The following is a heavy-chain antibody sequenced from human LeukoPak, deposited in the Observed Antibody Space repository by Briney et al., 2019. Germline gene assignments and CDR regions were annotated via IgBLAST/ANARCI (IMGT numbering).Heavy chain of an antibody. V-gene: IGHV4-39*01. J-gene: IGHJ6*03. CDR2: IYYSGST. Sequence: SETLSLTCTVSGGSISSSSYYWGWIRQPPGKGLEWIGSIYYSGSTYYNPSLKSRVTISVDTSKNQFSLKLSSVTAADTAVYYCAGPSGSGLNYYYYYYMDVWGKGTTVTVSS. CDR1: GGSISSSSYY. CDR3: AGPSGSGLNYYYYYYMDV. D-gene: IGHD2-15*01.